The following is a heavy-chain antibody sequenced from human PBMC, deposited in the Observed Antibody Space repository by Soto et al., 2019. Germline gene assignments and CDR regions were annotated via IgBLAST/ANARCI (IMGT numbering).Heavy chain of an antibody. CDR1: GFTFSSYG. J-gene: IGHJ3*02. Sequence: GGSLRLSCVASGFTFSSYGMHWVRQAPGKGLEWVAVISYDGSNKYYADSVKGRFTISRDNSKNTLYLQMNSLRAEDTAVYYCAKIPTLRDAFDIWGQGTMVTVSS. CDR2: ISYDGSNK. CDR3: AKIPTLRDAFDI. V-gene: IGHV3-30*18.